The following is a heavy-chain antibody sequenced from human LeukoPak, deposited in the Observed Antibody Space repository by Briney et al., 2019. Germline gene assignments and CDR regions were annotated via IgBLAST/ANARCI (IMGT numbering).Heavy chain of an antibody. Sequence: GGSLRLSCAASGFTFSSYAMSWVRQAPGKGLEWVSAISGSGGSTYYADSVKGRFTISRDSSKNTLYLQMNSLRAEDTAVYYCAKDWTGWEQTGLDWGQGTLVTVSS. CDR1: GFTFSSYA. J-gene: IGHJ4*02. D-gene: IGHD1-26*01. V-gene: IGHV3-23*01. CDR3: AKDWTGWEQTGLD. CDR2: ISGSGGST.